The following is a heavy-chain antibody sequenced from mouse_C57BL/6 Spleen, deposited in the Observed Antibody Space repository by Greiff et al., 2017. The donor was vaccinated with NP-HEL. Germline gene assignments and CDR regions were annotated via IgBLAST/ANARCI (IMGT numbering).Heavy chain of an antibody. J-gene: IGHJ3*01. D-gene: IGHD1-1*01. CDR3: TREYYGSRGFAY. V-gene: IGHV1-15*01. CDR2: IDPETGGT. Sequence: VQLQQSGAELVRPGASVTLSCKASGYTFTDYEMHWVKQTPVHGLEWIGAIDPETGGTAYNQKFKGKAILTADKSSSTAYMELRSLTSEDSAVYYCTREYYGSRGFAYWGQGTLVTVSA. CDR1: GYTFTDYE.